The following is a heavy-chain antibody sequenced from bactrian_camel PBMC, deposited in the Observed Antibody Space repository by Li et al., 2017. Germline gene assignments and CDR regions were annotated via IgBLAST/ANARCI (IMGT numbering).Heavy chain of an antibody. CDR1: GFTYNDCS. J-gene: IGHJ4*01. CDR2: IFPNGST. Sequence: QVQLVESGGGSVQAGGSLRLSCTTSGFTYNDCSMGWYRQATGKVRELVSSIFPNGSTFYADSVKGRFTISQDSAKNIMYLQMDSLKPEDTAMYYCAAPARSARVRTRFWLMSITIGARGPRSPSP. V-gene: IGHV3S55*01. CDR3: AAPARSARVRTRFWLMSIT. D-gene: IGHD1*01.